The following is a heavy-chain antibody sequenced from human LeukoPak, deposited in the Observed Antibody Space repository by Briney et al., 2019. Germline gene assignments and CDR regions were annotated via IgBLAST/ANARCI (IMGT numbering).Heavy chain of an antibody. J-gene: IGHJ4*02. CDR2: ISAGGDTT. V-gene: IGHV3-23*01. CDR1: GFTFSSYA. D-gene: IGHD6-25*01. Sequence: PGGSLRLSCAVSGFTFSSYAMSWVRQAPGEGLEWVSGISAGGDTTYTADSVRGRSTISRDNSNNTLYLQMNILTAEDTAVYYCAAISYSGTWPVGYWGQGILVTVTA. CDR3: AAISYSGTWPVGY.